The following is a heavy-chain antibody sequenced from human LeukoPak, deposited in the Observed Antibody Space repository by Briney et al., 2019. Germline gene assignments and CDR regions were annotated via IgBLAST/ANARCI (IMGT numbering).Heavy chain of an antibody. CDR2: ITNDGSST. J-gene: IGHJ4*02. V-gene: IGHV3-74*01. D-gene: IGHD1-26*01. CDR3: AKDRQWELLGFDY. CDR1: GLTFSSHW. Sequence: SGGSLRLSCAASGLTFSSHWMHWVRQAPGKGLVWVSRITNDGSSTTYADSVKGRFTISRDNSKNTLYLQMNSLRAEDTAVYYCAKDRQWELLGFDYWGQGTLVTVSS.